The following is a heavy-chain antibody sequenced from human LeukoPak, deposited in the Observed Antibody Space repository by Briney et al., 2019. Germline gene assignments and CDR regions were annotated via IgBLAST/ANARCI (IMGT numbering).Heavy chain of an antibody. CDR2: VKQDGSEK. J-gene: IGHJ3*02. CDR3: ASLGPGYSSSQSAFDI. V-gene: IGHV3-7*01. D-gene: IGHD6-13*01. Sequence: GGSLRLSCAASGFTFSSYWTSWARQAPGKGLEWVANVKQDGSEKYYVDSVKGRFTISRDNAKNSLYLQMNSLRAEDTAVYYCASLGPGYSSSQSAFDIWGQGTMVTVSS. CDR1: GFTFSSYW.